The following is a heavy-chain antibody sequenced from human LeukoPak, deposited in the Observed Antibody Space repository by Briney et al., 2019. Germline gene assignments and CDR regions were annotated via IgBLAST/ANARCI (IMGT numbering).Heavy chain of an antibody. CDR1: GFTFSSYA. CDR3: AKPQGIFGVVTPFDY. J-gene: IGHJ4*02. CDR2: ISGSGGST. V-gene: IGHV3-23*01. Sequence: GGSLRLSCAASGFTFSSYAMSWVRQAPGKGLEWVSAISGSGGSTYYADSVKGRFTISRDNSKNTLYLQMNSLRAADTAVYYCAKPQGIFGVVTPFDYWGQGTLVTVSS. D-gene: IGHD3-3*01.